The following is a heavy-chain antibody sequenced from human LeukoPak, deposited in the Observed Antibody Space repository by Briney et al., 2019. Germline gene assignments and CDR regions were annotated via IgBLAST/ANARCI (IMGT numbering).Heavy chain of an antibody. CDR3: ARDNSRNDLEY. V-gene: IGHV3-7*04. Sequence: GGSLRLSCAASGFTFNSYWMNWIRQAPGKGLQWVANINQDGSQEYYVDSLKGRFTISRDNAKNSLYLQINSLRAEDTAVYYCARDNSRNDLEYWGQGTLVTVSS. CDR2: INQDGSQE. D-gene: IGHD1-1*01. J-gene: IGHJ4*02. CDR1: GFTFNSYW.